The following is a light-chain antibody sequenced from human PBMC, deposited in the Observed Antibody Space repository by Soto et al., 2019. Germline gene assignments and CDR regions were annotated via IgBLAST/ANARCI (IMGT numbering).Light chain of an antibody. Sequence: QSALTQPASVSGSPGQSITISCTGTSSDVGGYNYVSWYQQHPGEAPNLMIYEVSNRPSGVSNRFSGSKSGNTASLTISGLQAEDEADYYCSSYTSSSINVFGTGTKLTVL. CDR1: SSDVGGYNY. CDR3: SSYTSSSINV. J-gene: IGLJ1*01. CDR2: EVS. V-gene: IGLV2-14*01.